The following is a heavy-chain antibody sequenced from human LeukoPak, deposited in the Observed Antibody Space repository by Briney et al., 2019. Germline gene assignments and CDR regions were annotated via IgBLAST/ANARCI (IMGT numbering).Heavy chain of an antibody. D-gene: IGHD3-22*01. J-gene: IGHJ4*02. Sequence: GGSLRLSCAASGFTFSSYAMSWVRQAPGKGLEWVSAISGSGGSTYYADSVKGRFTISRDTSKNTLYLQMNSLRAEDTAVYYCAKPLSSSGYYTDYWGQGTLVTVSS. CDR2: ISGSGGST. V-gene: IGHV3-23*01. CDR1: GFTFSSYA. CDR3: AKPLSSSGYYTDY.